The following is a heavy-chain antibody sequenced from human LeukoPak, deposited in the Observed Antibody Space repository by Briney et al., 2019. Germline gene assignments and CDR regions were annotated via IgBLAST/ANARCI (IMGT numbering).Heavy chain of an antibody. CDR1: GFTFSSYS. Sequence: GGSLRLSCAASGFTFSSYSMNWVRQAPGKGLEWVSYITGSSSTIYYADSVKGRFTISRDNAKNSLYLQMNSLRAEDTAVYYCARGLAAAVLWDPWGQGTLVTVSS. CDR3: ARGLAAAVLWDP. J-gene: IGHJ5*02. V-gene: IGHV3-48*04. D-gene: IGHD6-13*01. CDR2: ITGSSSTI.